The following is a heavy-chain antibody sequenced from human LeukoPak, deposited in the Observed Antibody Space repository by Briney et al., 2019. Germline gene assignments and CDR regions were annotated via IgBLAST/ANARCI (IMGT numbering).Heavy chain of an antibody. J-gene: IGHJ1*01. CDR2: INHSGST. CDR3: ARDRNYYGSGSYPRAGYFQH. CDR1: DGSFSGYY. Sequence: SETLSLTCAVYDGSFSGYYWSWIRQPPGKGLEWIGEINHSGSTNYNPSLKSRVTISVDTSKNQFSLKLSSVTAADTAVYYCARDRNYYGSGSYPRAGYFQHWGQGTLVTVSS. V-gene: IGHV4-34*01. D-gene: IGHD3-10*01.